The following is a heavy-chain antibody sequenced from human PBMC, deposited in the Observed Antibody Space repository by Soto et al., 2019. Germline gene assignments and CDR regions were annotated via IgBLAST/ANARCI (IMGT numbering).Heavy chain of an antibody. Sequence: QVQLVESGGGVVQPGRSLRLSCAASGFTFSSYGMHWVRQAPGKGLEWVAVIWYDGSNKYYADSVKGRFTISRDNSKNTLYLQMNSLRAEDTAVYYCAREPDYGSGDRDLDYWGQGTLVTVSS. CDR3: AREPDYGSGDRDLDY. CDR1: GFTFSSYG. J-gene: IGHJ4*02. D-gene: IGHD3-10*01. CDR2: IWYDGSNK. V-gene: IGHV3-33*01.